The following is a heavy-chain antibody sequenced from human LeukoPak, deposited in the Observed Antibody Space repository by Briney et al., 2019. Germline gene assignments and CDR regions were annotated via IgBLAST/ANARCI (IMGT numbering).Heavy chain of an antibody. J-gene: IGHJ4*02. Sequence: GGSLRLSCAASGFTFSSCALSWVRQGPGKGLDWVSSISGSGDSTYYADSVKGRFTISRDNSKNTLYLQMDSLRAEDTAIYYCAKVIGDPSCWGQGTVVTVSS. CDR3: AKVIGDPSC. CDR1: GFTFSSCA. D-gene: IGHD4-17*01. CDR2: ISGSGDST. V-gene: IGHV3-23*01.